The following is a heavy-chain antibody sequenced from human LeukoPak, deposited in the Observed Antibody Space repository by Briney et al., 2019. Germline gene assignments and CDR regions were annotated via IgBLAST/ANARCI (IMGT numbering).Heavy chain of an antibody. CDR3: ARGSPGWYVDYGMDV. Sequence: GASLKISCKGSGYSFTSYWIGWVRQMPGKGLEWMGIIYPGDSDTRYSPSFQGQVTISADKSISTAYLQWSSLKASDTAMYYCARGSPGWYVDYGMDVWGQGTTVTVSS. J-gene: IGHJ6*02. CDR1: GYSFTSYW. CDR2: IYPGDSDT. V-gene: IGHV5-51*01. D-gene: IGHD6-19*01.